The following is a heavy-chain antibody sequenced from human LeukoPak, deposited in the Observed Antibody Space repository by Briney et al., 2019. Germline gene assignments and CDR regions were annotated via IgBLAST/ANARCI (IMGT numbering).Heavy chain of an antibody. Sequence: SETLSLTCTVSGYSISSGYYWGWIRQPPGKGLEWIGSIYYSGSTYYNPSLKSRVIISVDTSKNQFSLKLNSVTAADTAVYYCARHEWGITNAFDTWGQGTMVTVSS. CDR1: GYSISSGYY. D-gene: IGHD1-26*01. V-gene: IGHV4-38-2*02. CDR2: IYYSGST. J-gene: IGHJ3*02. CDR3: ARHEWGITNAFDT.